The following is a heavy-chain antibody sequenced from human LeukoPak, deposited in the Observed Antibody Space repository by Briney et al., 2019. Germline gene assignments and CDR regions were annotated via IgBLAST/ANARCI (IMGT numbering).Heavy chain of an antibody. CDR2: ISGSGGST. Sequence: QTGGSLRLSCAASGFTFSSYAMSWVRQAPGKGLEWVSGISGSGGSTYYADSVKGRFTISRDNSKNTLYLQMNSLRAEDTAVYYCAKSVPSYCSGGSCYGDYYYYGMDVWGQGTTVTVSS. CDR1: GFTFSSYA. J-gene: IGHJ6*02. D-gene: IGHD2-15*01. V-gene: IGHV3-23*01. CDR3: AKSVPSYCSGGSCYGDYYYYGMDV.